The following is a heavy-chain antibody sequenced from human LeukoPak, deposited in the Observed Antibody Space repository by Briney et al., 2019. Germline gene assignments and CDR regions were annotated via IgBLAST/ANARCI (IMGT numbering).Heavy chain of an antibody. J-gene: IGHJ4*02. CDR1: GFTFSSYA. CDR3: ARALAH. CDR2: ISSSSSHI. V-gene: IGHV3-21*01. D-gene: IGHD3-3*02. Sequence: GGSLRLSCAASGFTFSSYAMNWVRQAPGKGLEWVSSISSSSSHIYYADSVKGRFTISRDNAKNSLYLQMDILRAEDTAVYYCARALAHWGQGTLVTVSP.